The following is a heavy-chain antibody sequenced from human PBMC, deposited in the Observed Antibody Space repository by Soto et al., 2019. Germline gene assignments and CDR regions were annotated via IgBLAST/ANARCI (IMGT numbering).Heavy chain of an antibody. CDR2: IYYSGST. V-gene: IGHV4-59*01. CDR3: ESAEMVTSYLDY. J-gene: IGHJ4*02. Sequence: SETLSLTCTVSGGSISSYYWSWIRQPPGKGLEWIGYIYYSGSTNYNPSLKSRVTISVDTSTNQFSLKLSSVTAAHPAVYYCESAEMVTSYLDYGGPGTLVTVSS. D-gene: IGHD5-18*01. CDR1: GGSISSYY.